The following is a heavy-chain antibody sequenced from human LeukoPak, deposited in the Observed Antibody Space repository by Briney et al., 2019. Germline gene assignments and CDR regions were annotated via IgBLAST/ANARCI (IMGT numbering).Heavy chain of an antibody. D-gene: IGHD2-2*01. Sequence: KPSETLSLTCAVSGGSISSYYWSWVRQPPGKGLEWIGSISYSGSTYYNPSLKTRVTMSVDTSENQFSLKLSSVTAADSTVYYCVRIYCTSTSCYGDSYYGMDVWGQGTTVTVSS. CDR1: GGSISSYY. V-gene: IGHV4-59*04. J-gene: IGHJ6*02. CDR2: ISYSGST. CDR3: VRIYCTSTSCYGDSYYGMDV.